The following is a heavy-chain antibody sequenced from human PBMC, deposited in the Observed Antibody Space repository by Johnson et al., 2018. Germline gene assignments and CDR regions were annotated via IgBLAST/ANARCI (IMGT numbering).Heavy chain of an antibody. CDR1: GFTFDDYA. CDR2: ISWDGGST. J-gene: IGHJ1*01. D-gene: IGHD3-22*01. Sequence: VQLVESGGGLVQPGRSLRLSCAASGFTFDDYAMHWVRQAPGKGLEWVSGISWDGGSTYYADSVKGRVTISRDKSKNSLYLQMNSLRTEDTALYYCAMALCDSGGYGQHWGQGTLGTVSS. CDR3: AMALCDSGGYGQH. V-gene: IGHV3-43*02.